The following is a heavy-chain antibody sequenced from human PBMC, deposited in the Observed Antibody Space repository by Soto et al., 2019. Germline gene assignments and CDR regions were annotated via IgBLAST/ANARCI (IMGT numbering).Heavy chain of an antibody. J-gene: IGHJ4*02. V-gene: IGHV1-69*02. D-gene: IGHD5-18*01. Sequence: SVKVSCKASGYTFTSYTISWVRQAPGQGLEWMGRIIPILGIANYAQKFQGRVTITADKSTSTAYMELSSLRSEDTAVCYCASGEYGYSYVYWGQGTLVTVSS. CDR3: ASGEYGYSYVY. CDR1: GYTFTSYT. CDR2: IIPILGIA.